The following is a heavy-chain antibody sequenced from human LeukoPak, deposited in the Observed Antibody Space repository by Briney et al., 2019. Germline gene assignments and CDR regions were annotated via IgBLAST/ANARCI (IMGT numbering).Heavy chain of an antibody. CDR3: ARGYYGSGSYLPDY. J-gene: IGHJ4*02. Sequence: PGGSLRLSCAASGFTFSSYEMNWVRQAPGKGLEWVSYISSSGSTIYYADSVKGRFTISRDNAKNSLYLQMNSLRAEDTAVYYCARGYYGSGSYLPDYWGQGTLVTVSS. V-gene: IGHV3-48*03. D-gene: IGHD3-10*01. CDR1: GFTFSSYE. CDR2: ISSSGSTI.